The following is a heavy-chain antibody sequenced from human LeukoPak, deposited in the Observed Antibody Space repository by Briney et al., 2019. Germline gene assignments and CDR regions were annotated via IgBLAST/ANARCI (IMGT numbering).Heavy chain of an antibody. D-gene: IGHD2-15*01. Sequence: GRSLRLSCVGSGFTFSDAWMSWVRDAPGKGLEWHRRIKSKSDGGTRVYPAPVKGRFTISREDSRNTLYLQMNSLKTEDTAVYYCTTRRQDGWWGQGTLVTVS. J-gene: IGHJ4*02. CDR3: TTRRQDGW. CDR1: GFTFSDAW. V-gene: IGHV3-15*01. CDR2: IKSKSDGGTR.